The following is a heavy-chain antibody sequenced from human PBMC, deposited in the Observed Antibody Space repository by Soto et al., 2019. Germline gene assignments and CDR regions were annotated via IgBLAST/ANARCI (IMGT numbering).Heavy chain of an antibody. D-gene: IGHD6-25*01. CDR3: ARAPKVSGSFQTRPDL. V-gene: IGHV4-34*01. J-gene: IGHJ5*02. CDR2: ISQSGNT. CDR1: SGSFSGYY. Sequence: QVQLHQWGAGLLKPSETLSLACSIYSGSFSGYYWSWIRQPPGKGLEWIGEISQSGNTNYSPSLKSRVSISIDTSKKQFSLNLSSVSAADTAVYYCARAPKVSGSFQTRPDLWGQGTLVTVSS.